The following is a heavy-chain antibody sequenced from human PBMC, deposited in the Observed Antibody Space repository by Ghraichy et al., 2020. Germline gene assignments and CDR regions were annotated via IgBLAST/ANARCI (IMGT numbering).Heavy chain of an antibody. J-gene: IGHJ4*02. V-gene: IGHV3-21*01. CDR2: ISSSSSYI. D-gene: IGHD1-26*01. CDR1: GFTFSSYS. Sequence: GGSLRLSCAASGFTFSSYSMNWVRQAPGKGLEWVSSISSSSSYIYYADSVKGRFTISRDNAKNSLYLQMNSLRAEDTAVYYCARDLEGATTSDYWGQGTLVTVSS. CDR3: ARDLEGATTSDY.